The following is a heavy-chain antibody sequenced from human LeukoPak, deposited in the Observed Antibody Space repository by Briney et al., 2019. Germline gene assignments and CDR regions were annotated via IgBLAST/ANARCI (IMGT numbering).Heavy chain of an antibody. CDR3: ARGGGLDV. D-gene: IGHD3-16*01. J-gene: IGHJ6*02. Sequence: PGGSLRLSCAASGFTFSGSAMHWVRQAPGKGLEWVASINHNGNVNYYVDSVKGRFTISRDNAKNSLYLQMSNLRAEDTAVYFCARGGGLDVWGQGATVTVSS. CDR1: GFTFSGSA. CDR2: INHNGNVN. V-gene: IGHV3-7*03.